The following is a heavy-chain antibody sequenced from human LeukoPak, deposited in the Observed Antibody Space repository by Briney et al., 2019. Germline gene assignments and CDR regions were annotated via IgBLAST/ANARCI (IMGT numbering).Heavy chain of an antibody. Sequence: ASVKVSCKASAYTFSEYYIHWVRQAPGQGLEWMGWFNPKNGATNFAQNFQGRVTMARDTSFNTAYMELTRLRSDDTAAYYCARALPYVTTFGITVEFFQQWGQGTLVTVSS. D-gene: IGHD1-14*01. CDR1: AYTFSEYY. CDR2: FNPKNGAT. CDR3: ARALPYVTTFGITVEFFQQ. V-gene: IGHV1-2*02. J-gene: IGHJ1*01.